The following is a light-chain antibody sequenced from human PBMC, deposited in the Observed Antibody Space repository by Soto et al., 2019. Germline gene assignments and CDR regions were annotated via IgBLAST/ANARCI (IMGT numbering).Light chain of an antibody. CDR1: SGGVGGSNY. J-gene: IGLJ1*01. CDR3: CSYAGAYTYV. Sequence: QSALTQPHSVSGSPGQSVTISCTGISGGVGGSNYVSWYQQHPGKAPKLMIYDVSERPSGVPDRFSGSKSGNTASLTISGLQADDEADFYCCSYAGAYTYVFGTGTKVTVL. V-gene: IGLV2-11*01. CDR2: DVS.